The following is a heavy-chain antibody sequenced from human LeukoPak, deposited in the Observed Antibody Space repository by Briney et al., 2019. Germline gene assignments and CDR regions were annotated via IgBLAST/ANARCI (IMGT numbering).Heavy chain of an antibody. CDR1: GFTFSSYG. Sequence: PGGSLRLSCAASGFTFSSYGMHWVRQAPGKGLEWVAFIRYDGSNKYYADSVKGRFTISRDNSKNTLYLQMNSLRAEDTAVYYCAKDRWAARGWFDPWGQGTLVTVSS. CDR2: IRYDGSNK. D-gene: IGHD6-6*01. V-gene: IGHV3-30*02. CDR3: AKDRWAARGWFDP. J-gene: IGHJ5*02.